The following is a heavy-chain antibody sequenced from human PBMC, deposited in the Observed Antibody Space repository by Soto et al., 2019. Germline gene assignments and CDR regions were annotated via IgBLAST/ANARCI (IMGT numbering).Heavy chain of an antibody. D-gene: IGHD3-3*01. Sequence: QVQLQESGPGLVKPSETLSLTCTVSGGSISSYYWSWIRQPPGKGLEWIGYIYYSGSTNYNPSLKSRVTISVDTSKNQFSLKLSSVTAADTAVYYCARGITIFVNYYYMDVWGKGTTVTVSS. CDR2: IYYSGST. CDR1: GGSISSYY. J-gene: IGHJ6*03. V-gene: IGHV4-59*01. CDR3: ARGITIFVNYYYMDV.